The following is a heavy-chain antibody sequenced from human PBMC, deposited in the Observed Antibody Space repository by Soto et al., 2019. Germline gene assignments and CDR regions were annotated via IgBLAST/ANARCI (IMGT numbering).Heavy chain of an antibody. J-gene: IGHJ4*02. D-gene: IGHD3-9*01. CDR3: AREDLLYAGYFPFDY. V-gene: IGHV3-74*01. CDR2: INSDGSST. CDR1: GFTFSSYW. Sequence: GGSLRLSCAASGFTFSSYWMHWVRQAPGKGLVWVSRINSDGSSTSYADSVKGRFTISRDNAKNTLYLQMNSLRAEDTAVYHCAREDLLYAGYFPFDYWGQGTLVTVSS.